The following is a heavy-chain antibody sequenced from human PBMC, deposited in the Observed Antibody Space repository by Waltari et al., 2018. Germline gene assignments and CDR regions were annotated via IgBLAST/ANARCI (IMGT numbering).Heavy chain of an antibody. CDR2: ISDSGVIT. CDR3: ARHLYSIDYLELAK. Sequence: EEHLLESGGGLAQPGGSLRLSCAASGFNFIRYDLRWVRQAPGKGLEWVSGISDSGVITKYADSVKGRFTVSRDNSKNTVFLHLNSLRAEDTAIYYCARHLYSIDYLELAKWGQGTLVTVSS. V-gene: IGHV3-23*01. CDR1: GFNFIRYD. J-gene: IGHJ4*02. D-gene: IGHD3-22*01.